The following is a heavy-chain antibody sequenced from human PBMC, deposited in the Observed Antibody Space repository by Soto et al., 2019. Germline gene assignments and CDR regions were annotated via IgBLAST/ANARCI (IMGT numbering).Heavy chain of an antibody. CDR1: GDSISSADYY. J-gene: IGHJ6*02. Sequence: QVQLQESGPGLVRPSQTLSLTCTVSGDSISSADYYWSWIRQTPGKGLECIGHIFYSGTTYYNPSLKSRLTISVDTSKNHFSLRLTSVTAADTAVYYCARDLWVEPELYYYVMDVWGQGTTVTVSS. V-gene: IGHV4-30-4*01. CDR3: ARDLWVEPELYYYVMDV. D-gene: IGHD1-1*01. CDR2: IFYSGTT.